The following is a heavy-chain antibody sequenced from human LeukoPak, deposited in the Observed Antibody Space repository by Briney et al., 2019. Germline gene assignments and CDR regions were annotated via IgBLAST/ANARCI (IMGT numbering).Heavy chain of an antibody. CDR2: IYSGGST. D-gene: IGHD3-9*01. CDR1: GFTVSSNY. Sequence: GGSLRLSCAASGFTVSSNYMSWVRQAPGKGLEWVSVIYSGGSTYYADSVKGRFTISRDNSKNTLYLQMNSLRAEDTAVYYCAMGTPHYDILTGYPRDYWGQGTLVTVSS. CDR3: AMGTPHYDILTGYPRDY. V-gene: IGHV3-53*01. J-gene: IGHJ4*02.